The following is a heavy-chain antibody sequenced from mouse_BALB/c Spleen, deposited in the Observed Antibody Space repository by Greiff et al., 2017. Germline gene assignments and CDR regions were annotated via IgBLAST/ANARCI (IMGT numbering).Heavy chain of an antibody. CDR1: GYTFTDYV. V-gene: IGHV1-81*01. D-gene: IGHD1-1*01. CDR3: ARDYYGSSYGGDAMDY. Sequence: QVQLQQSGPELVKPGASVKMSCKASGYTFTDYVISWVKQRTGQGLEWIGEIYPGSGSTYYNEKFKGKATLTADKSSNTAYMQLSSLTSEDSAVYFCARDYYGSSYGGDAMDYWGQGTSVTVSS. CDR2: IYPGSGST. J-gene: IGHJ4*01.